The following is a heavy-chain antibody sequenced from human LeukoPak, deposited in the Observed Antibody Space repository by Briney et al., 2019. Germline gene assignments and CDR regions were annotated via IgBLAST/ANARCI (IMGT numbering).Heavy chain of an antibody. D-gene: IGHD5-18*01. CDR2: ILNDGGST. Sequence: GGSLRLSCAASGFTFNRYWMHWVRQAPGEGPVWVVNILNDGGSTSYADSVKGRFTISRDNAKNTLSLQMSSLRAEDTAVYYCVRHNYGYDYWGQGTPVTVSS. V-gene: IGHV3-74*01. CDR3: VRHNYGYDY. CDR1: GFTFNRYW. J-gene: IGHJ4*02.